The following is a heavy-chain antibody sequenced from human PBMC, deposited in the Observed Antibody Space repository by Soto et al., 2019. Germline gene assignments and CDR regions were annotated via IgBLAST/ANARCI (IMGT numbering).Heavy chain of an antibody. CDR1: GGSISSSSYY. CDR3: ARQEGYCSGGSCYSVWFDP. J-gene: IGHJ5*02. V-gene: IGHV4-39*01. Sequence: QLQLQESGPGLVKPSETLSLTCTVSGGSISSSSYYWGWIRQPPGKGLEWIGSIYYSGSTYYNPSLKIRVTISVDTSKNQFSLKLSSVTAADTAVYYCARQEGYCSGGSCYSVWFDPWGQGTLVTVSS. CDR2: IYYSGST. D-gene: IGHD2-15*01.